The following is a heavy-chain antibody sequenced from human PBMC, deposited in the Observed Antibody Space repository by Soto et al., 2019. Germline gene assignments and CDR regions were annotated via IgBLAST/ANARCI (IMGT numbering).Heavy chain of an antibody. D-gene: IGHD6-19*01. CDR1: GFTFSNYA. J-gene: IGHJ4*02. CDR2: ITSANYP. V-gene: IGHV3-23*01. Sequence: EVQLLESGGGFIQPGGSLRLFCAASGFTFSNYAMTWVRQAPGKGLEWVSTITSANYPFYGHTVKGRFTISRDNSKNNLYLQMNSLRAEDTAVYYCAKTDKYISHSSGWANRFDHWCQGTLVSVSS. CDR3: AKTDKYISHSSGWANRFDH.